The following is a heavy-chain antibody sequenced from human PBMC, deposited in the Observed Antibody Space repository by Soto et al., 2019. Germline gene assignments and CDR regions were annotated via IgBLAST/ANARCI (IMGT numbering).Heavy chain of an antibody. CDR3: VCGGNYFVY. J-gene: IGHJ4*02. D-gene: IGHD3-16*01. CDR2: INQDGSER. V-gene: IGHV3-7*01. Sequence: EVQLVESEGGLVQPGGSLRLSCAASEYTLSKYWMTWVRQSPGKGLEWVANINQDGSERYYVDSVRGRFTISRDNAKNSLYLQMNSLRAEDTAVYYCVCGGNYFVYWGQGTLVTVSP. CDR1: EYTLSKYW.